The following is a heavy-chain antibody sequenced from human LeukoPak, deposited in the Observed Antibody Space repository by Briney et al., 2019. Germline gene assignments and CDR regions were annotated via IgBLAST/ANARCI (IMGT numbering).Heavy chain of an antibody. J-gene: IGHJ4*02. CDR3: ARADSTSWFDY. V-gene: IGHV3-11*05. Sequence: GGSLRLSCAASGFTFSDYYMIWIRQAPGKGLEWVSYISSSGGYTNHADSVKGRFTISRDNAKNSLYLQTNSLRAEDTAVYYCARADSTSWFDYWGQGTQVTVSS. D-gene: IGHD6-13*01. CDR2: ISSSGGYT. CDR1: GFTFSDYY.